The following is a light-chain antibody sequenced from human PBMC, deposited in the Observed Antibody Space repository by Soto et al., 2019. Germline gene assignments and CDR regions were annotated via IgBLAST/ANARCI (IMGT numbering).Light chain of an antibody. Sequence: QSVLTQPRSVSGSPGQSVTISCTGTSSDVGGYNYVSWYQQHPGKAPKLMIYDVSKRPSGVPDRFSGSKSGNTASLTISELQAEDEADYYCCSYAGSPHYVFGTGTKVTVL. CDR3: CSYAGSPHYV. CDR1: SSDVGGYNY. V-gene: IGLV2-11*01. CDR2: DVS. J-gene: IGLJ1*01.